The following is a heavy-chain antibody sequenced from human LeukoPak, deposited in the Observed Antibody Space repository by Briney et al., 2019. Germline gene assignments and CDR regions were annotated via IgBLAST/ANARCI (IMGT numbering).Heavy chain of an antibody. Sequence: GGSLRLSCAASGFTFSSYWMHWVRQAPGKGLGWVSRINSDGSSTSYADSVRGRFSISRDNAKNTLYLQMNSMRAEDTAVYYCARGLSGYASSLGYWGQGTLVTVSA. J-gene: IGHJ4*02. CDR1: GFTFSSYW. V-gene: IGHV3-74*01. D-gene: IGHD6-6*01. CDR3: ARGLSGYASSLGY. CDR2: INSDGSST.